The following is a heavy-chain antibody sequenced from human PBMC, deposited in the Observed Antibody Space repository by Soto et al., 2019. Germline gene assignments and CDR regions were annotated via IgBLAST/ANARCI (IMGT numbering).Heavy chain of an antibody. J-gene: IGHJ4*02. CDR2: ISAYNGNT. D-gene: IGHD3-22*01. CDR1: GYTFTSYG. Sequence: ASVKVSCKASGYTFTSYGISWVRQAPGQGLEWMGWISAYNGNTNYAQKLQGRVTMTTDTSTSTAYMELRSLRSDDTAVYYCARDSSADYYDSSGSQGAIDYWGQGTLVTVSS. V-gene: IGHV1-18*01. CDR3: ARDSSADYYDSSGSQGAIDY.